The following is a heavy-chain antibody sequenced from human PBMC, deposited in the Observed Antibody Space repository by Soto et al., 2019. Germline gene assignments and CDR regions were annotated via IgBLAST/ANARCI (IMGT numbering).Heavy chain of an antibody. V-gene: IGHV3-30-3*01. J-gene: IGHJ4*02. D-gene: IGHD2-8*02. CDR3: AREDTGSFDY. CDR1: GFTFSNYA. Sequence: QVQLVESGGGVVQPGRSLRLSCAASGFTFSNYAMHWVRQAPGKGLEWVAVISYDGSNKYYADSVKGRFTISRDNSKNTMSVQVNSLRAEDTAVYYCAREDTGSFDYWGQGTLVTVSS. CDR2: ISYDGSNK.